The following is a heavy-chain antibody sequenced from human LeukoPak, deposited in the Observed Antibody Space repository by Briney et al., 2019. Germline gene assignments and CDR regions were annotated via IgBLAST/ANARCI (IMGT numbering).Heavy chain of an antibody. V-gene: IGHV5-51*01. J-gene: IGHJ4*02. CDR2: IYPGDSDT. D-gene: IGHD3-22*01. CDR1: YW. Sequence: YWSWIRQPAGKGLEWMGIIYPGDSDTRYSPSFQGQVTISADKSISTAYLQWSSLKASDTAMYYCASGYYDSSGYYYEDYWGQGTLVTVSS. CDR3: ASGYYDSSGYYYEDY.